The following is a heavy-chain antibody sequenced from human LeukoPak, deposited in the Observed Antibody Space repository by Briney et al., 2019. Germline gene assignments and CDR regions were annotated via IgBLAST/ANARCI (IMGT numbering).Heavy chain of an antibody. Sequence: GSLLLSCAASGFPFSAYWMHWARQVPGKGLVWVSRINNDGTATFFADSVKGRFTISRDNAKNTLYLQMDSLRAEDTAMYYCAREILEPGKTHEYWGQGTLVTVAS. CDR2: INNDGTAT. V-gene: IGHV3-74*01. CDR3: AREILEPGKTHEY. CDR1: GFPFSAYW. D-gene: IGHD1-1*01. J-gene: IGHJ4*02.